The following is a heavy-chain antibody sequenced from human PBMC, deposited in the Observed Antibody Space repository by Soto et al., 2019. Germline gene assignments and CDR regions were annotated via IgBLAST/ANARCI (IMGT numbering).Heavy chain of an antibody. CDR1: GGSMRDYY. V-gene: IGHV4-59*01. Sequence: QVQLQESGPRLVKPSETLSLTCSVSGGSMRDYYWSRIRQSPGKGPEWIGYIYYSGNTNYNPSLKSRVTISVDMPKSLFSLKLNSVTAADTAVYYCARQLGLWQPLDYWGRGTLVTVSS. CDR2: IYYSGNT. J-gene: IGHJ4*02. D-gene: IGHD1-1*01. CDR3: ARQLGLWQPLDY.